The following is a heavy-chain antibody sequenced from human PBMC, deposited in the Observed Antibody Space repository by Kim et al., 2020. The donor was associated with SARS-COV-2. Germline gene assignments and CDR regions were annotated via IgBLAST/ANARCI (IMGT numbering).Heavy chain of an antibody. D-gene: IGHD1-26*01. V-gene: IGHV4-59*01. CDR1: GGSISSYY. J-gene: IGHJ3*02. Sequence: SETLSLTCTASGGSISSYYWSWIRQPPGKGLEWIGDIYYSGSTNYNPSLKSRVTISVDTSKNQFSLKLSSVTAADTAVYYCARVGEPQGEAFGIWGQGTMVSVSS. CDR3: ARVGEPQGEAFGI. CDR2: IYYSGST.